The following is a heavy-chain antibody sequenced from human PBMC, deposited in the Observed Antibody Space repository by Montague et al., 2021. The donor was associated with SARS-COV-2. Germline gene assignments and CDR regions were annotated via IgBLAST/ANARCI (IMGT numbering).Heavy chain of an antibody. CDR2: IYYSGST. CDR1: GGSISSGGYY. CDR3: ARNPRPAAMWGWFDP. V-gene: IGHV4-31*03. J-gene: IGHJ5*02. Sequence: TLSLTCTVSGGSISSGGYYWSWIRQHPGKGLEWIRYIYYSGSTYYNPSLKSRVTISVDTSKNQFSLKLSSVTAADTAVYYCARNPRPAAMWGWFDPWGQGTLVTVSS. D-gene: IGHD2-2*01.